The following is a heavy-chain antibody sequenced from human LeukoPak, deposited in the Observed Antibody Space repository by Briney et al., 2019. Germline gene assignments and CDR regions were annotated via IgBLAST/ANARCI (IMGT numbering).Heavy chain of an antibody. D-gene: IGHD3-16*01. V-gene: IGHV1-69*13. CDR3: ARGEYDLESSYYYYYMDV. Sequence: SVKVSCKASGGTFSRYAISWVRQAPGQGLEWMGGIIPVLGTTNYAQTFQNKVTITADESTSTTYMELSSLTSEDTAVYYCARGEYDLESSYYYYYMDVWGKGTTVTVSS. CDR2: IIPVLGTT. CDR1: GGTFSRYA. J-gene: IGHJ6*03.